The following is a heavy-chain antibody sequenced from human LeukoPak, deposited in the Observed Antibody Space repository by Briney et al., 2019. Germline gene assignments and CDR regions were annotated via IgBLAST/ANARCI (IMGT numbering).Heavy chain of an antibody. D-gene: IGHD2-2*01. CDR1: GASIRSYY. CDR2: MYNSGGT. CDR3: ARLGGPAAVDY. V-gene: IGHV4-59*01. J-gene: IGHJ4*02. Sequence: TSSETLSLTCTVSGASIRSYYWSWIRQPPGRGLEWIGYMYNSGGTYYNPSLKSRVTISGDTSKNQFSLKLTSVTAADTAVYYCARLGGPAAVDYWGQGTLVTVSS.